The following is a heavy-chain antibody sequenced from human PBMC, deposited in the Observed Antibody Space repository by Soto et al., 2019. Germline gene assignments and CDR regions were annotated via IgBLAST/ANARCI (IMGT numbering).Heavy chain of an antibody. CDR3: AREGGSCSSTSCSPSDAFDI. V-gene: IGHV1-18*01. D-gene: IGHD2-2*01. Sequence: ASVKVSCTASGYTYTSYGISWVRQAPGQGLEWMGWISAYNGNTNYAQKLQGRVTMTTDTSTSTAYMELRSLRSDDTAVYYCAREGGSCSSTSCSPSDAFDIWGQGTWSP. J-gene: IGHJ3*02. CDR2: ISAYNGNT. CDR1: GYTYTSYG.